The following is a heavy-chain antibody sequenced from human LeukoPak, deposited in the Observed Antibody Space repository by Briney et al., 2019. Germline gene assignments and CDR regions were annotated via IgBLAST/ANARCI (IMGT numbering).Heavy chain of an antibody. J-gene: IGHJ4*02. Sequence: GSLRLSCAASGFTFSTYTMNWVRQAPGKGLEWVASISSSSTYINYADSPKGRFTISKDNAKNSLYLQMNSLRAEDTAVYYCASQIFGVAHVYWGQGTLVTVSS. CDR2: ISSSSTYI. CDR3: ASQIFGVAHVY. D-gene: IGHD3-3*01. CDR1: GFTFSTYT. V-gene: IGHV3-21*01.